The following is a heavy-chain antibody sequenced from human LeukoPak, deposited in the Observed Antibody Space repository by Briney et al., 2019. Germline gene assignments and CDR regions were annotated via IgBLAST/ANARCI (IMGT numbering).Heavy chain of an antibody. V-gene: IGHV4-34*01. D-gene: IGHD3-22*01. Sequence: SETLSLTCAVYGGSFSGYYWSWIRQPPGKGLEWIGEINYSGSTNYNPSLKSRVTISVDTSKNQFSLKLSSVTAADTAVYYCARRWGNYYDSSGYYLAFDYWGQGTLVTVSS. CDR3: ARRWGNYYDSSGYYLAFDY. CDR2: INYSGST. CDR1: GGSFSGYY. J-gene: IGHJ4*02.